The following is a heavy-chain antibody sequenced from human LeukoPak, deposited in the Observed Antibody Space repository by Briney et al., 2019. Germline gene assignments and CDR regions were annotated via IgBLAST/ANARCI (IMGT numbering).Heavy chain of an antibody. J-gene: IGHJ3*02. D-gene: IGHD2-15*01. CDR1: GFTFSSYG. CDR2: ISGSGGST. V-gene: IGHV3-23*01. CDR3: AKVRCSGGSCYSLDDAFDI. Sequence: GGSLRLSCAASGFTFSSYGMSWVRQAPGKGLEWVSGISGSGGSTYYADSVKGRFTISRDNSKNTLYLQMNSLGAEDTAVYYCAKVRCSGGSCYSLDDAFDIWGQGTMVTVSS.